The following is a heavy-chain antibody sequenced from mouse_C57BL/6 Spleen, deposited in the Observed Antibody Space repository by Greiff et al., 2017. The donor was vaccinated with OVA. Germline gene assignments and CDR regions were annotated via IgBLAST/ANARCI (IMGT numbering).Heavy chain of an antibody. Sequence: QVQLQQPGAELVKPGASVKMSCKASGYTFTSYWITWVKQRPGQGLEWIGDIYPGSGSTNYNEKFKSKATLTVDTSSSTAYMQLSSLTSEDSAVYYGARRRSNYPYAMDYWGQGTSVTVSS. CDR1: GYTFTSYW. CDR2: IYPGSGST. J-gene: IGHJ4*01. CDR3: ARRRSNYPYAMDY. D-gene: IGHD2-5*01. V-gene: IGHV1-55*01.